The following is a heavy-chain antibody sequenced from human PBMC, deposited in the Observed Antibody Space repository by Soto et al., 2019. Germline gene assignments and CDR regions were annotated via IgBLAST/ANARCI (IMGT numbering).Heavy chain of an antibody. CDR2: ISSSSSFI. J-gene: IGHJ5*01. CDR3: ARGEHAVIIPATFAS. D-gene: IGHD3-10*01. Sequence: EVQLVESGGGLVKPGGSLRLSCAASGFTFSGRSMSWIRQAPGKGLEWVSSISSSSSFIYYADSLKGRFTISRDNAKNLLYLQMTSLRAEDTGIDYCARGEHAVIIPATFASWGQGTLVTVSS. V-gene: IGHV3-21*02. CDR1: GFTFSGRS.